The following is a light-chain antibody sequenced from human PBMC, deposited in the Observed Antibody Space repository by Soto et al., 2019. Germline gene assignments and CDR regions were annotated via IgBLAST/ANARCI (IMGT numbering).Light chain of an antibody. V-gene: IGKV3-11*01. J-gene: IGKJ2*01. CDR3: QQRNDWPT. CDR1: QSVNSY. Sequence: EIVLTQSPATLSLSPGERATLSCRASQSVNSYLAWYQQKPGQAPRLLIYDASNRATGVPARFSGSGSGTYFTLNISGLEPEDFAVYYCQQRNDWPTFGQGTKLEIK. CDR2: DAS.